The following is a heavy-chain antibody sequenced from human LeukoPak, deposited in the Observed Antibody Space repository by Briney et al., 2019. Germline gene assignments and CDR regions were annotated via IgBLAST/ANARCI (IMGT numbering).Heavy chain of an antibody. J-gene: IGHJ4*02. CDR3: ARESQIDY. CDR2: ISYDGSNK. CDR1: GFTFSSYS. Sequence: GGSLRLSCAASGFTFSSYSMNWVRQAPGKGLEWVAVISYDGSNKYYADSVKGRFTISRDNSKNTLYLQMDSLRAEDTAVYYCARESQIDYWGQGTLVTVSS. V-gene: IGHV3-30*03.